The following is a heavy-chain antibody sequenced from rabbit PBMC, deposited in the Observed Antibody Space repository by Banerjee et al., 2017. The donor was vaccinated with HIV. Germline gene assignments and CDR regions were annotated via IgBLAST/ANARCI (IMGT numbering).Heavy chain of an antibody. Sequence: QSLEESGGGLVTPGASLTLTCTASGFSFSSSYYMCWVRQAPGKGLEWIACIYAGSSGSTYYTSWAKGRFTISKTSSTTVTLQMTSLTAADTATYFCARDGYTFGYGGYAYFNLWGPGTLVTVS. V-gene: IGHV1S40*01. J-gene: IGHJ4*01. CDR2: IYAGSSGST. CDR3: ARDGYTFGYGGYAYFNL. D-gene: IGHD6-1*01. CDR1: GFSFSSSYY.